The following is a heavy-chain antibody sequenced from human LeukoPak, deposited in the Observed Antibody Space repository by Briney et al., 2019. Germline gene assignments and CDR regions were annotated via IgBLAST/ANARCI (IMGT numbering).Heavy chain of an antibody. CDR3: ARDTYYYDSSGYSVIDY. D-gene: IGHD3-22*01. V-gene: IGHV3-9*01. J-gene: IGHJ4*02. CDR2: ISWNGDNI. CDR1: GFTFRNYA. Sequence: GGSLRLSCAASGFTFRNYAMHWVRQVPGKGPEWVSGISWNGDNIAYADSVKGRFTISRDNAKNTLYLQMNSLRAEDTAVYYCARDTYYYDSSGYSVIDYWGQGTLVTVSS.